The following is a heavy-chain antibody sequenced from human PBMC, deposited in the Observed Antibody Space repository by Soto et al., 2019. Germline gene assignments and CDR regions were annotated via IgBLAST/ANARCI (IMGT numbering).Heavy chain of an antibody. Sequence: SETLSLTCTVSGGSVTSDEDYWTWIRQSPGKGLEWIGYISNSGSTGYNPSLKTRLSMSVDRSKNQFTLRLTSVTAAGTAVYFCATESGSTYGYFDHWGQGTQVTVSS. CDR3: ATESGSTYGYFDH. D-gene: IGHD5-18*01. V-gene: IGHV4-30-4*01. CDR2: ISNSGST. CDR1: GGSVTSDEDY. J-gene: IGHJ4*02.